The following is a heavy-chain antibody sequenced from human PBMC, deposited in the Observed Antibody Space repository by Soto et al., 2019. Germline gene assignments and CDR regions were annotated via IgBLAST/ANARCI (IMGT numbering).Heavy chain of an antibody. CDR3: ARVRSEREYYFDY. D-gene: IGHD3-16*01. Sequence: GASVKVSCKASGGTFSSYAISWVRQAPGQGLEWMGGIIPIFWTANYAQKFQGRVTITADESTSTAYMELSSLRSEDTAVYYCARVRSEREYYFDYWGQGTLVTSPQ. CDR2: IIPIFWTA. CDR1: GGTFSSYA. J-gene: IGHJ4*02. V-gene: IGHV1-69*13.